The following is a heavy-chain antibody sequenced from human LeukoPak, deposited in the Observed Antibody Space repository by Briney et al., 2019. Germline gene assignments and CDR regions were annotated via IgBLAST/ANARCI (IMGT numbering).Heavy chain of an antibody. V-gene: IGHV1-46*01. CDR1: GYTFTSYY. J-gene: IGHJ4*02. Sequence: ASVKVSCKASGYTFTSYYMHWVRQAPGQGLEWMGIINPSGGSTSYAQKFQGRVTMTRDTSTSTVYMELSSLRSEDTAVYYCARVLRSRLTMVRGEFDYWGQGTLVTASS. CDR2: INPSGGST. CDR3: ARVLRSRLTMVRGEFDY. D-gene: IGHD3-10*01.